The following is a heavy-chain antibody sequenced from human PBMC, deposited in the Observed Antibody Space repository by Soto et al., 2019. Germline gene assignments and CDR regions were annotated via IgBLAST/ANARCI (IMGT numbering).Heavy chain of an antibody. CDR3: ARQLAIARYDSSGYYYTPDAFDI. Sequence: HGESLKISCKGSGYSFTSYWIGWVRQMPGKGLEWMGIIYPGDSDTRYSPSFQGQVTISADKSISTAYLQWSSLKASDTAMYYCARQLAIARYDSSGYYYTPDAFDIWGQGTMVTVSS. V-gene: IGHV5-51*01. J-gene: IGHJ3*02. D-gene: IGHD3-22*01. CDR1: GYSFTSYW. CDR2: IYPGDSDT.